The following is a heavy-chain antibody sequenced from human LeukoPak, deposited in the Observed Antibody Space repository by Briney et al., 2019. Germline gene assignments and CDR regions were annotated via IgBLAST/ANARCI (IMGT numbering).Heavy chain of an antibody. D-gene: IGHD6-13*01. Sequence: SETLSLTCTVSGASMSNHYWSWIRQPPGKGLEWIGYIYDSETTNYNPSLKSRVTMSVDTSKNQFSLELSSVTAADTALYYCASRPSGSTWYGVFDYWSRGTLVTVSS. CDR1: GASMSNHY. J-gene: IGHJ4*02. CDR3: ASRPSGSTWYGVFDY. CDR2: IYDSETT. V-gene: IGHV4-59*11.